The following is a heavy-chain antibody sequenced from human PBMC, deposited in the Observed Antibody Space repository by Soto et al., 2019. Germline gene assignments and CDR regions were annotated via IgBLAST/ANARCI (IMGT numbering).Heavy chain of an antibody. CDR3: AREVDRALVGSPHYFDY. CDR1: GCSFSGYC. Sequence: GGSLRLSCAASGCSFSGYCMTWIRQAPGQGLEWVSYISSRSGTIFYADSVKGRFTLSRDNSKNSMYLQMNSLRAEDTAVYYCAREVDRALVGSPHYFDYWGQGTLVTVSS. V-gene: IGHV3-11*01. J-gene: IGHJ4*01. D-gene: IGHD5-18*01. CDR2: ISSRSGTI.